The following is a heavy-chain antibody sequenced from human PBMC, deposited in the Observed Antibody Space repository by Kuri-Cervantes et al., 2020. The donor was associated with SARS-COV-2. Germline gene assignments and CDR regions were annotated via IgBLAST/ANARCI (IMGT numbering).Heavy chain of an antibody. CDR2: IKQDGSEK. D-gene: IGHD2-2*01. CDR3: ARGAWVGAGRAAYCSSTSCPHHYYYYYYMDV. V-gene: IGHV3-7*01. CDR1: GFTFSSYW. Sequence: GESLKISCAASGFTFSSYWMSWVRQAPGKGLEWVANIKQDGSEKYYVDSVKGRITISRDNAKNSLYLQMNSLRAEDTAVYYCARGAWVGAGRAAYCSSTSCPHHYYYYYYMDVWGKGTTVTVSS. J-gene: IGHJ6*03.